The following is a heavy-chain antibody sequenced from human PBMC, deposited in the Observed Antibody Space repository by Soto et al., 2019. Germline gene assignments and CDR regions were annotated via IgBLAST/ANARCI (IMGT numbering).Heavy chain of an antibody. D-gene: IGHD3-22*01. CDR1: GFTLTNEN. Sequence: AGGSLRLSCTVRGFTLTNENMNWVRQAPGKGLEWVSSISSRSTFINYADSVKGRFTISRDNDKGLVYLQMNSLRAEDTAVYYCARDPPLSMIVVVGVDDFWGQGTLVTVSS. V-gene: IGHV3-21*06. J-gene: IGHJ4*02. CDR3: ARDPPLSMIVVVGVDDF. CDR2: ISSRSTFI.